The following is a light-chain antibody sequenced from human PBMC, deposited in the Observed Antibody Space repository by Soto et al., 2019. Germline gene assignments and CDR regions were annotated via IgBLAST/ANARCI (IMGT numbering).Light chain of an antibody. V-gene: IGKV4-1*01. CDR1: QSVLYSPNNKSC. CDR3: QQYYSIPIT. CDR2: WAS. Sequence: DIVMTQSPDSLAVSLGERATINCKSSQSVLYSPNNKSCLAWYQQKPGQPPKLLIYWASTRESGVPDRFGGSGSGTDFTLTITSLQAEDVAVYYCQQYYSIPITFGQWTRLEIK. J-gene: IGKJ5*01.